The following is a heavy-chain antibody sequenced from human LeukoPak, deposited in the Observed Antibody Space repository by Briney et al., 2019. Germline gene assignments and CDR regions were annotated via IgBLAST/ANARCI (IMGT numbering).Heavy chain of an antibody. CDR2: ISYTGST. Sequence: PSETLSLTCTVSGGSISSYYWSWIRQPPGKGLEWIGYISYTGSTNYNPSLKSRVTISVDTSKNQFSLKLSSVTAADTAVYYCARLLSLGFDYWGQGTLVTVSS. J-gene: IGHJ4*02. CDR3: ARLLSLGFDY. V-gene: IGHV4-59*01. D-gene: IGHD2/OR15-2a*01. CDR1: GGSISSYY.